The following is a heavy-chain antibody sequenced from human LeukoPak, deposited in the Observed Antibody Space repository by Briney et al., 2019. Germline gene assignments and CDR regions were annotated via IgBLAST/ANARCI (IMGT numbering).Heavy chain of an antibody. V-gene: IGHV3-11*04. J-gene: IGHJ4*02. CDR3: AKDILAAGLFFDY. D-gene: IGHD6-13*01. Sequence: PGGSLRLSCVASGFTFSDYYMGWIRQAPGKGLEWVSYISYSGTMYYADSVQGRLTISRDNAKNSLYLQMNSLRVEDTAVYYCAKDILAAGLFFDYWGQGTLVTVSS. CDR1: GFTFSDYY. CDR2: ISYSGTM.